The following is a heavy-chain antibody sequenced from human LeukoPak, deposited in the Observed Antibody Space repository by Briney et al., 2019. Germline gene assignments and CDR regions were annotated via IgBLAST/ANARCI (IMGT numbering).Heavy chain of an antibody. CDR3: ARRNY. CDR1: GFTFSSCW. J-gene: IGHJ4*02. CDR2: ISSDGSST. V-gene: IGHV3-74*01. Sequence: GSLRLSCAASGFTFSSCWMHWVRQAPGKGLVWVSRISSDGSSTNYADSVKGRFTISRDNAKNTLYLQMNSLRAEDTAVYYCARRNYWGQGTLVTVSS.